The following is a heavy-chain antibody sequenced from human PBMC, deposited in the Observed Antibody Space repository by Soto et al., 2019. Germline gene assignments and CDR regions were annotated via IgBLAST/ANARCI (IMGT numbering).Heavy chain of an antibody. V-gene: IGHV3-7*04. CDR3: ARDLASTTIPNY. D-gene: IGHD4-17*01. J-gene: IGHJ4*02. CDR1: GFTFSSYW. Sequence: PASGFTFSSYWMSWVRQAPGKGLEWVANIKQDGSEKYYVDSVKGRFTISRDNAKNSLYLQMNSLRAEDMAVYYCARDLASTTIPNYWGQGTLVTVSS. CDR2: IKQDGSEK.